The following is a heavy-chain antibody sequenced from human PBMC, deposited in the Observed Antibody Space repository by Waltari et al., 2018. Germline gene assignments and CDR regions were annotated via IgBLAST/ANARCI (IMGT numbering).Heavy chain of an antibody. Sequence: QVQLVQSGAEVKKPGASVKVSCKASGYTFTSYAMHWVRQAPGQRLEWRGWINAGNGNTKYSQKFQGRVTITRDTSASTAYMELSSLRSEDTAVYYCASRGGYSSGWYGVDYWGQGTLVTVSS. CDR3: ASRGGYSSGWYGVDY. V-gene: IGHV1-3*01. CDR1: GYTFTSYA. J-gene: IGHJ4*02. CDR2: INAGNGNT. D-gene: IGHD6-19*01.